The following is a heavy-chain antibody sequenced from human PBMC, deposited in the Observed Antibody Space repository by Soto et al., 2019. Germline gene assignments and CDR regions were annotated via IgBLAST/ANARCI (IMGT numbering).Heavy chain of an antibody. Sequence: GESLKISCKGSGYSFTSYWISWVRQMPGKGLEWMGRIDPSDSYTNYSPSFQGHVTISADKSISTAYLQWSSLKASDTAMCYCARQDSSSSLTYYYGMDVWGQGTTVTVSS. V-gene: IGHV5-10-1*01. CDR3: ARQDSSSSLTYYYGMDV. CDR2: IDPSDSYT. D-gene: IGHD6-6*01. CDR1: GYSFTSYW. J-gene: IGHJ6*02.